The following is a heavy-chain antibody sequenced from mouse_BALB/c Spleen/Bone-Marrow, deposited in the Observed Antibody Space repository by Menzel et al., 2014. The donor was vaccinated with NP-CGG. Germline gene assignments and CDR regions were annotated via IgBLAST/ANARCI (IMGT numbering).Heavy chain of an antibody. V-gene: IGHV4-1*02. J-gene: IGHJ1*01. CDR1: GFDFSSYW. Sequence: EVKLMESGGGLVHPGVSLKPSCAASGFDFSSYWMSWVRQAPGKGLEWIGEINPDSSTINYTPSLKDKFIISRDNAKNTLYLQMSKVRSEDTALYYCARLNYYGNLFVWGAGTTVTVSS. CDR2: INPDSSTI. CDR3: ARLNYYGNLFV. D-gene: IGHD1-1*01.